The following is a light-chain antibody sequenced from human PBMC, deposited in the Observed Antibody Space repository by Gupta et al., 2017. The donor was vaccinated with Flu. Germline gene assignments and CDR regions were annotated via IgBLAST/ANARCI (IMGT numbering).Light chain of an antibody. CDR2: AVN. CDR1: SSGVEPYTV. Sequence: SSGVEPYTVVSWYRQHPVKAPNLIIYAVNRRPSVVSYRFSGSKSGGTASLTITGLQADDKAIYYCNSFTTSTTPGVFGGGTKVTVL. CDR3: NSFTTSTTPGV. J-gene: IGLJ3*02. V-gene: IGLV2-14*01.